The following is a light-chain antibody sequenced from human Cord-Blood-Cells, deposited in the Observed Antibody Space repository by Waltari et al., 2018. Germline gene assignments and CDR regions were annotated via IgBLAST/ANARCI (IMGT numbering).Light chain of an antibody. CDR2: AAS. CDR3: QQYYSYPWT. Sequence: ITCRASQSISSYLNWYQQKPGKAPKLLIYAASTLQSGVPSRFSGSGSGTDFTLTISCLQSEDFATYYCQQYYSYPWTFGQGTKVEIK. V-gene: IGKV1-8*01. CDR1: QSISSY. J-gene: IGKJ1*01.